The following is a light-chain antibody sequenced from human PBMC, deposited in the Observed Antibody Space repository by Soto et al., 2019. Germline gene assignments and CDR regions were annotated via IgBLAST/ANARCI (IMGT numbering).Light chain of an antibody. CDR2: KAS. Sequence: DIQMTQSPSTLYASVGDRVTITCRASQSISSWLAWYHQKPGKAPKLLIYKASSLESGVPSRFSGSGSGTEFTLTISSLQPDDLATYYCQQYNSSPFTFGPGTKVDIK. J-gene: IGKJ3*01. CDR3: QQYNSSPFT. CDR1: QSISSW. V-gene: IGKV1-5*03.